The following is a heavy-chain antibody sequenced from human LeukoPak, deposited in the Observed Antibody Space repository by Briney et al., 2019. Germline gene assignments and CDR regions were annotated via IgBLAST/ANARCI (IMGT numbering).Heavy chain of an antibody. D-gene: IGHD5-18*01. V-gene: IGHV3-7*04. CDR2: IKQDGSEK. J-gene: IGHJ4*02. Sequence: PGGSLRLSCAASGFTFSSHWMSWVRQAPGKGLEWVANIKQDGSEKYYVDSVKGRFTISRDNAKNSLYLQMNSLRAEDTAVYYCARVGGYSYVDPPYYWGQGTLVTVSS. CDR1: GFTFSSHW. CDR3: ARVGGYSYVDPPYY.